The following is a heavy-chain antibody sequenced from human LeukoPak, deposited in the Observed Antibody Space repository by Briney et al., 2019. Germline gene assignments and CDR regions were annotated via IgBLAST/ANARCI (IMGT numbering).Heavy chain of an antibody. CDR3: ARRDSLNSY. CDR2: IKPDGSEK. V-gene: IGHV3-7*01. CDR1: GFTFSSYA. Sequence: GGSLRLSCAASGFTFSSYAMHWVRQAPGKGLEWVANIKPDGSEKYSVDSVKGRFTISRDNAKNSLYLQMNSLRVEDTAVYYCARRDSLNSYWGQGTLVTVSS. J-gene: IGHJ4*02. D-gene: IGHD3-22*01.